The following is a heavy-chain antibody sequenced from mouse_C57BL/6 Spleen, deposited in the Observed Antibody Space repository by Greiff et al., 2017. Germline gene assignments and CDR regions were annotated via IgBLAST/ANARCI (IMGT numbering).Heavy chain of an antibody. V-gene: IGHV1-26*01. CDR3: ARIYYYGSGYFDV. J-gene: IGHJ1*03. CDR2: INPNNGGT. D-gene: IGHD1-1*01. Sequence: EVQLQQSGPELVKPGASVKISCKASGYTFTDYYMNWVKQSHGKSLEWIGDINPNNGGTSYNQKFKGKATLTVDKSSSTAYMELSSLTSEDSAVYYCARIYYYGSGYFDVWGTGTTVTVSS. CDR1: GYTFTDYY.